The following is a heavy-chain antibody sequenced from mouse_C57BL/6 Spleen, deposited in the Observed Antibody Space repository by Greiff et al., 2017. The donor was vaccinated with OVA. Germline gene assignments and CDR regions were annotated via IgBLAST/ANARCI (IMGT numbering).Heavy chain of an antibody. D-gene: IGHD4-1*01. J-gene: IGHJ2*01. CDR2: IWSDGST. CDR3: ARHDWERAYFDY. V-gene: IGHV2-6-2*01. CDR1: GFSLTSYG. Sequence: LVAPSQSLSITCTVSGFSLTSYGVHWVRQPPGKGLEWLVVIWSDGSTTYNSALKSRLSISKDNSKSQVFLKMNSLQTDDTAMYYCARHDWERAYFDYWGQGTTLTVSS.